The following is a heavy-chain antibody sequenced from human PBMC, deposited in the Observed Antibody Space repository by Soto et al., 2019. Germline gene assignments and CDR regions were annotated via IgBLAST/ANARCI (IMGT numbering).Heavy chain of an antibody. V-gene: IGHV4-30-4*01. CDR3: ASGLSGDKVDQ. D-gene: IGHD2-21*01. CDR2: IYDSGNT. Sequence: QVQLQESGPGLVKPSQTLSLTCTVSGGSISDGAYYWSWIRQPPGKGLEWIGHIYDSGNTYNTPSLKSRLTISVDTSKNHFSLNLNSVTAADTAVYYCASGLSGDKVDQWGQGTLVTVSS. J-gene: IGHJ4*02. CDR1: GGSISDGAYY.